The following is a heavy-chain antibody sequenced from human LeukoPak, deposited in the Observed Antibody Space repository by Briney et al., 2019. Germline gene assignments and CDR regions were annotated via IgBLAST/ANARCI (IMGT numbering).Heavy chain of an antibody. D-gene: IGHD6-19*01. CDR3: ARVGSGSFDY. J-gene: IGHJ4*02. Sequence: SETLSLTCSVSGGSISTYYWSWIRQPPGKGLEWIGYSYYSGSTNSNPSLKSRVTISVDTSKNQFSLKLNSVTAADTAVYYCARVGSGSFDYWGQGTLVTVSS. CDR2: SYYSGST. CDR1: GGSISTYY. V-gene: IGHV4-59*01.